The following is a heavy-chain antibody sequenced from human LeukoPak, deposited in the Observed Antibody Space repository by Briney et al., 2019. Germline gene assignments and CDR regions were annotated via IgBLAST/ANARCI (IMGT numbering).Heavy chain of an antibody. CDR1: GGSISSYY. CDR2: IYYSGST. V-gene: IGHV4-59*08. CDR3: ARHDKGYYGMDV. Sequence: PSETLSLTCTVSGGSISSYYWSWIRQPPGKGLEWIGYIYYSGSTNYNPSLKSRVTISVDTSKNQFSLKLSSVTAADTAVYYCARHDKGYYGMDVWGQGTTVTVSS. J-gene: IGHJ6*02.